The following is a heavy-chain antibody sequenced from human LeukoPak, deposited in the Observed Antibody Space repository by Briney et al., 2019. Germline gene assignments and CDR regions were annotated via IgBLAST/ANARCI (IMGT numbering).Heavy chain of an antibody. V-gene: IGHV3-21*01. D-gene: IGHD6-13*01. J-gene: IGHJ4*02. CDR3: ASLSRWSVDY. Sequence: PGGSLRLSCAASGFTFSSYTMNWVRQAPGRGLEWVSSISSSSSYIYYADSVKGRFTISRDNAKNSLYLQMNSLRAEDTAVYYCASLSRWSVDYWGQGTLVTVSS. CDR1: GFTFSSYT. CDR2: ISSSSSYI.